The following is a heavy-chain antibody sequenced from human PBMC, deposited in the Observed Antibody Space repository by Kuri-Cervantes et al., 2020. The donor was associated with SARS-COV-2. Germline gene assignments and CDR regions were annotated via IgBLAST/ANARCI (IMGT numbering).Heavy chain of an antibody. J-gene: IGHJ6*03. CDR2: ISAYNGNT. CDR1: GYTFTSYG. Sequence: ASVKVSCKASGYTFTSYGISWVRQAPGQGLEWMGWISAYNGNTNYAQKLQGRVTMTTDTSTSTAYMELSRLRSDDTAVYYCAAYCSSTSCYNGGYYMDVWGKGTTVTVSS. CDR3: AAYCSSTSCYNGGYYMDV. D-gene: IGHD2-2*02. V-gene: IGHV1-18*01.